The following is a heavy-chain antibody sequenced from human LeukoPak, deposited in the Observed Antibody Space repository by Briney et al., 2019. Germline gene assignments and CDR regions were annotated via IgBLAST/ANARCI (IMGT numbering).Heavy chain of an antibody. Sequence: GGSLRLSCAASGFTFTSYGMHWVRQAPGNGSEWVAFIRYGGSNKYYADSVKGQFKISSDKYKNKLYLQMNSRRAEDTVVYYCEGGWPEFCYWGQGTMVSVSS. V-gene: IGHV3-30*02. CDR1: GFTFTSYG. D-gene: IGHD2-15*01. J-gene: IGHJ4*02. CDR3: EGGWPEFCY. CDR2: IRYGGSNK.